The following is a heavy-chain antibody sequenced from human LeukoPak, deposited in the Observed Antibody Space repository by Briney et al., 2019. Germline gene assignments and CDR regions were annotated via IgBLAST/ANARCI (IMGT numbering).Heavy chain of an antibody. CDR2: ITGSSTTI. CDR3: ANSIRDADY. Sequence: GGSLRLSCVASGFMFTACSMNWVRQAPGKGLEWISHITGSSTTIYYAESVKGRFTISRDNARNSLDLQMNSLRADDTAVYYCANSIRDADYWGQGTLVTVSS. V-gene: IGHV3-48*01. CDR1: GFMFTACS. J-gene: IGHJ4*02. D-gene: IGHD3-9*01.